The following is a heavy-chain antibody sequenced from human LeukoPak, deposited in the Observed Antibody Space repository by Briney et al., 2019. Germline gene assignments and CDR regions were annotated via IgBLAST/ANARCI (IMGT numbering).Heavy chain of an antibody. CDR3: ARLYCGVGIWYSYYMDV. V-gene: IGHV3-7*01. Sequence: QPGGSLTLSCAASGFTFSDYWMIWVRQPLRQGLQWVADIKQDESDIFYVDSVNGRFTISRDIAKNSLYLQMNSLRAEDTAGYYCARLYCGVGIWYSYYMDVWGKGTTVTVSS. CDR1: GFTFSDYW. D-gene: IGHD2-21*01. CDR2: IKQDESDI. J-gene: IGHJ6*03.